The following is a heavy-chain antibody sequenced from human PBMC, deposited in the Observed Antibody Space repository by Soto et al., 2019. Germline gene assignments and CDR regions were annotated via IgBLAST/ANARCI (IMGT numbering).Heavy chain of an antibody. CDR3: ARDTVVVTAIVDY. CDR2: IGVGSGNT. V-gene: IGHV1-58*01. D-gene: IGHD2-21*02. CDR1: GFTLSSSA. Sequence: SVKASCKTSGFTLSSSAVHWVQQARGHRLQWIGWIGVGSGNTNYAQKVQGRVTISTDTSTSTAYTELSSLRSDDTAVYYCARDTVVVTAIVDYWGQGTLVTVSS. J-gene: IGHJ4*02.